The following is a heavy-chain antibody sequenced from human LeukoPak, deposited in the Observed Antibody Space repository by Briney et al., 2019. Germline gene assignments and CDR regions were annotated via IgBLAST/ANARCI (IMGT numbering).Heavy chain of an antibody. CDR2: MNPNNGNT. CDR1: GYSFTGYD. Sequence: ASVKVSCKASGYSFTGYDINWVRQATGQGLEWMGWMNPNNGNTGCAQRFQGRVTMTRDTATSKAYTELSSLTFEDTAVYYCARPTGRPSNYYSMDVWGKGTTVAVSS. D-gene: IGHD1-26*01. J-gene: IGHJ6*03. V-gene: IGHV1-8*01. CDR3: ARPTGRPSNYYSMDV.